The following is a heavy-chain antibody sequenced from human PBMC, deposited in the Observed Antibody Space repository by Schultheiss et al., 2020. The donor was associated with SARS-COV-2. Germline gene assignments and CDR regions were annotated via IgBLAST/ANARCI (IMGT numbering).Heavy chain of an antibody. Sequence: GGSLRLSCAASGFAFSSYSMNWVRQAPGKGLEWVSSISSSGTYIYYTDSVKGRFTISRDNSKNTLYLQMNSLRAEDTAVYYCAKDDSGGWYALPDYWGQGTLVTVSS. V-gene: IGHV3-21*04. D-gene: IGHD6-19*01. CDR3: AKDDSGGWYALPDY. CDR1: GFAFSSYS. J-gene: IGHJ4*02. CDR2: ISSSGTYI.